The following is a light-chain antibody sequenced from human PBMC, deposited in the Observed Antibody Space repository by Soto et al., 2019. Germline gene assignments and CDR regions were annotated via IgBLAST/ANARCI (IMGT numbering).Light chain of an antibody. Sequence: VVTQPPSASGTPGQRVTISCSGSSSNIGSNTVNWYQQLPGTAPKLLIYSNNQRPSGVPDRFSGSKSGTSASLAISGLQSEDEADYYCAAWDDSLNGLVFGGGTKLTVL. CDR1: SSNIGSNT. CDR3: AAWDDSLNGLV. V-gene: IGLV1-44*01. CDR2: SNN. J-gene: IGLJ2*01.